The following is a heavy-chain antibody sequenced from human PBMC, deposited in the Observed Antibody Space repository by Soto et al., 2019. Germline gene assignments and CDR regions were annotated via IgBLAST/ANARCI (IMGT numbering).Heavy chain of an antibody. CDR2: IKSKTDGGTT. V-gene: IGHV3-15*01. D-gene: IGHD3-10*01. Sequence: GGSLRLSCAASGFTFSNAWMSWVRQAPGKGLEWVGRIKSKTDGGTTDYAAPVKGRFTISRDDSKNTLYLQMNSLKTEDTAVYYCTTDQVLLWFGELTQRFDCWGQGTLVTVSS. CDR1: GFTFSNAW. CDR3: TTDQVLLWFGELTQRFDC. J-gene: IGHJ4*02.